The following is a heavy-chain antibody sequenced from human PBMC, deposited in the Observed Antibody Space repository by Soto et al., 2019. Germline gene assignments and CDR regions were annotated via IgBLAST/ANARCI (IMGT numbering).Heavy chain of an antibody. CDR1: GGSISSGGYY. CDR2: IYYSGST. V-gene: IGHV4-31*03. CDR3: ARAGIGSSGDAAFDI. J-gene: IGHJ3*02. Sequence: QVQLQESGPGLVKPSQTLSLTCTVSGGSISSGGYYWSWIRQHPGKGLEWIGYIYYSGSTYYNPSLKSRVTISVDTSKNQFSLKLSSVTAADTAVYYCARAGIGSSGDAAFDIWAKGQWSPSLQ. D-gene: IGHD6-13*01.